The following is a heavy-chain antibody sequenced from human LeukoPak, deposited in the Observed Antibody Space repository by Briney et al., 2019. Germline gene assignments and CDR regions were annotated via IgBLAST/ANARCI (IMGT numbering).Heavy chain of an antibody. V-gene: IGHV4-59*11. CDR2: IFNRGST. D-gene: IGHD1-26*01. J-gene: IGHJ4*02. Sequence: SETLSLTCTVSGVSISSHYWSWIRQSPGKGLEWIGYIFNRGSTNYSPSLKSRVTMSVDASKNQFSLKLSSVTAADTAVYYCARDTATFEYWGQGTLVSVSS. CDR1: GVSISSHY. CDR3: ARDTATFEY.